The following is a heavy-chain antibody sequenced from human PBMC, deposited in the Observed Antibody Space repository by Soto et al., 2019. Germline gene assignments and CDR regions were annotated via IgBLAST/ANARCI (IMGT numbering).Heavy chain of an antibody. CDR2: IYYSGST. Sequence: SETLSLTCTVSGGSVSSGSYYWSWIRQPPGKGLEWIGYIYYSGSTNYNPSLKSRVTISVDTSKNQFSLKLSSVTAADTAVYYCAREAVRYFDWLPYYYFDYWGQGTLVTVPQ. CDR3: AREAVRYFDWLPYYYFDY. CDR1: GGSVSSGSYY. V-gene: IGHV4-61*01. J-gene: IGHJ4*02. D-gene: IGHD3-9*01.